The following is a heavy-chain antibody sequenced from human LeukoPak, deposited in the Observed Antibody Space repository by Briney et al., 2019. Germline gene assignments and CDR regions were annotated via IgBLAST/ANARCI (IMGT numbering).Heavy chain of an antibody. CDR3: ARDRAAVAGRGFWYFDL. Sequence: GGSLRLSCAASGFTFSSYAMSWVRQAPGKGLVWVSRINSDGSSTSYADSVKGRFTISRDNAKNTLYLQMNSLRAEDTAVYYCARDRAAVAGRGFWYFDLWGRGTLVTVSS. CDR2: INSDGSST. V-gene: IGHV3-74*01. J-gene: IGHJ2*01. D-gene: IGHD6-19*01. CDR1: GFTFSSYA.